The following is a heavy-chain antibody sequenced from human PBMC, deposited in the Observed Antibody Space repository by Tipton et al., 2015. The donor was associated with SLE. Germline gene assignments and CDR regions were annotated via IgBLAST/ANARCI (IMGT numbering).Heavy chain of an antibody. CDR2: IYNTGAT. CDR3: ARVDRGPRNFDL. J-gene: IGHJ2*01. D-gene: IGHD1-26*01. V-gene: IGHV4-59*10. CDR1: GGSFRGYY. Sequence: TLSLTCAVYGGSFRGYYWSWIRQPAGQGLEWIGRIYNTGATYYNPSLKSRVSMSVDTSKNQISLRLNSVTAADTAVYYCARVDRGPRNFDLWGRGTLVTVSS.